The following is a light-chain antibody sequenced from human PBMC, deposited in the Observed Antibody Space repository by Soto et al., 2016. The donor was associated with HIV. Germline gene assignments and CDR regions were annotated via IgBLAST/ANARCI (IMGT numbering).Light chain of an antibody. V-gene: IGKV1-12*01. CDR3: LQDYNYPYT. Sequence: DIQMTQSPSSVSASVGDRITITCRASQGISSWLAWYQQKPGKAPKLLMYPASSLQSGVPSRFSGSGSGTDFTLTISSLQPEDSASYFRLQDYNYPYTFGQGTKLEIK. CDR1: QGISSW. CDR2: PAS. J-gene: IGKJ2*01.